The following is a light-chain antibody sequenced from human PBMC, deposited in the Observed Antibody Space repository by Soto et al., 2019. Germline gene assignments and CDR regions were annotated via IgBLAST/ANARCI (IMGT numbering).Light chain of an antibody. Sequence: QSALTQPASVSGSPGQSITISCSGTSSDVGGYNYDSWYQQHPGKAPKLMIYDVSNRPSGVSDRFSGSRSGNTAALTISGLQAEDEAYYYCSSYTRSTPRVVFGGGTKLTVL. CDR3: SSYTRSTPRVV. CDR2: DVS. V-gene: IGLV2-14*03. J-gene: IGLJ2*01. CDR1: SSDVGGYNY.